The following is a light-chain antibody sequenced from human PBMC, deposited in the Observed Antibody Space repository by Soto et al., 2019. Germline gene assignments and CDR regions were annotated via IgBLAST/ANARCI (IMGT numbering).Light chain of an antibody. CDR3: QQRSNWPPTVALT. V-gene: IGKV3D-20*02. CDR1: QSVNSAY. CDR2: GAS. J-gene: IGKJ4*01. Sequence: EIVLTQSPGTLSLSPGERATLSCRASQSVNSAYLAWYQQKPGQAPRLLIYGASNRAAGIPDRFSGSGSGTDFTLTISRLEPEDFAVYYCQQRSNWPPTVALTFGGGTKVEIK.